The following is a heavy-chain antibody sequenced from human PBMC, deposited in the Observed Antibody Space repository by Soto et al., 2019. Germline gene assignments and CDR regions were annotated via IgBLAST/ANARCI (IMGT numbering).Heavy chain of an antibody. CDR2: IYYSGST. Sequence: SETLSLSCTVSGVSISSYYGSWIRQPPGKGLEWIGYIYYSGSTNYNPSLKSRVTISVDTSKNQFSLKLSSVTAADTAVYYCASYGSPSYPHFDPWGQGTLVTVS. CDR3: ASYGSPSYPHFDP. V-gene: IGHV4-59*01. J-gene: IGHJ5*02. CDR1: GVSISSYY. D-gene: IGHD3-10*01.